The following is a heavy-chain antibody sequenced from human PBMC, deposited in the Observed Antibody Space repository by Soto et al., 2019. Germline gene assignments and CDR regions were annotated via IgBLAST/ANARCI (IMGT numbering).Heavy chain of an antibody. CDR2: MNPNSGNT. CDR1: GYTFTRYD. D-gene: IGHD2-2*01. Sequence: ASVKVSCKAFGYTFTRYDINWVRQATGQRLEWMGWMNPNSGNTGYAKKLQGRVTMTRNTSIRTAYIELSSLRSVDSAVYYCAVPVVPDTIDAFDIWGQGTMVTVSS. V-gene: IGHV1-8*01. CDR3: AVPVVPDTIDAFDI. J-gene: IGHJ3*02.